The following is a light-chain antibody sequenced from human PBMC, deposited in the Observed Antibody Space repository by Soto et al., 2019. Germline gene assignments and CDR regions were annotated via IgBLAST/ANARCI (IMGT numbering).Light chain of an antibody. CDR2: AAS. CDR1: QNIHSY. Sequence: IHLTQSPSSLSASVGDRVTITCRASQNIHSYLVWYQQKPGRAPKLLIYAASTLQSGVPSRFSGSGSGTDFTLRISTPQPKDFQNYYCQQTYPSTPTVGKGTKVDIK. J-gene: IGKJ1*01. V-gene: IGKV1-9*01. CDR3: QQTYPSTPT.